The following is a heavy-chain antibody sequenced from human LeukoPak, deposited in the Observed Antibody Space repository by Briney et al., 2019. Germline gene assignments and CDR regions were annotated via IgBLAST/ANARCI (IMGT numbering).Heavy chain of an antibody. CDR2: IWSDGTEK. CDR1: GFTYSHFG. J-gene: IGHJ4*02. Sequence: PTGGSLRLSCAGSGFTYSHFGMHWVRQAPGKGLEWVAVIWSDGTEKYYRDAVKGRFTISRDNSRNTVYLQMNNLRDDDTAVYYCAKDAQRGFDYSNSLEYWGQGTLVIVSS. D-gene: IGHD4-11*01. CDR3: AKDAQRGFDYSNSLEY. V-gene: IGHV3-33*06.